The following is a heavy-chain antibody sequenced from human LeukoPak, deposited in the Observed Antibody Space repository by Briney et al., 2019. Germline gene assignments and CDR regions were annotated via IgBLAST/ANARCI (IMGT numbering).Heavy chain of an antibody. CDR2: IYSGGST. V-gene: IGHV3-53*01. D-gene: IGHD3-9*01. J-gene: IGHJ4*02. CDR3: TIRPGSYDN. Sequence: GGSLRLSCAASGFTVSSNYMSWVRQAPGKGLEWVSVIYSGGSTYYADSVKGRFTISRDDSKNTLYLQMNSLKTEDTAVYYCTIRPGSYDNWGQGTLVTVSS. CDR1: GFTVSSNY.